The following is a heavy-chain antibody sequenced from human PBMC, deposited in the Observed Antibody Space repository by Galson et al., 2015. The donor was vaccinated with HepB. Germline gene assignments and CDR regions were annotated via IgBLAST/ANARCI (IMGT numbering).Heavy chain of an antibody. D-gene: IGHD3-10*01. CDR1: GYSFTDYY. CDR2: VDPEDGET. J-gene: IGHJ4*02. CDR3: ATIGGSNFSVEYFDN. V-gene: IGHV1-69-2*01. Sequence: VKVSCKVSGYSFTDYYMHWVQQAPGKGLEWMGLVDPEDGETIYAEKFQGRVTITADTSTDTAYMELSSLRSEDTAVYYCATIGGSNFSVEYFDNWGQGTLVTVSS.